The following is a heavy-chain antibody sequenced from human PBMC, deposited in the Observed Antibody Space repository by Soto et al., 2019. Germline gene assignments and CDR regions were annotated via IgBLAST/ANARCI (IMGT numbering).Heavy chain of an antibody. CDR1: GFTLSNYA. D-gene: IGHD5-12*01. CDR3: AKERSSGYYFFDY. Sequence: PGGSLRLSCAASGFTLSNYAMSWVRQAPGEGLEWVSTISGSDGSTYYADSVKGRFTISRDISKNTLYLQMNSLRAEDTAIYYCAKERSSGYYFFDYWGQGTLVTVSS. CDR2: ISGSDGST. V-gene: IGHV3-23*01. J-gene: IGHJ4*02.